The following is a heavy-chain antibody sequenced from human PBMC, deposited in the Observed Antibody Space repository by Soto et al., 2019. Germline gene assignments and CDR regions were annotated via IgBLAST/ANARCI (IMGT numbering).Heavy chain of an antibody. J-gene: IGHJ4*02. D-gene: IGHD3-22*01. CDR3: AKDNSPYYYDSSGYLDY. CDR2: ISWNSGSI. CDR1: GFTFDDYA. Sequence: ESGGGLVQPGRSLRLSCAASGFTFDDYAMHWVRQAPGKGLEWVSGISWNSGSIGYADSVKGRFTISRDNAKNSLYLQMNSLRAEDAALYYCAKDNSPYYYDSSGYLDYWGQGTLVTVSS. V-gene: IGHV3-9*01.